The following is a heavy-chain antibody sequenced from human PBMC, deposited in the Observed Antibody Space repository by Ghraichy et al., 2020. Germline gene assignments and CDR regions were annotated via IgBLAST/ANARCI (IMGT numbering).Heavy chain of an antibody. J-gene: IGHJ4*02. CDR3: ARPPYYYDSSGILGY. Sequence: ASVKVSCKASGYTFTGYYMHWVRQAPGQGLEWMGWINPNSGGTNYAQKFQGRVTMTRDTSISTAYMELSRLRSDDTAVYYCARPPYYYDSSGILGYWGQGTLVTVSS. CDR1: GYTFTGYY. CDR2: INPNSGGT. V-gene: IGHV1-2*02. D-gene: IGHD3-22*01.